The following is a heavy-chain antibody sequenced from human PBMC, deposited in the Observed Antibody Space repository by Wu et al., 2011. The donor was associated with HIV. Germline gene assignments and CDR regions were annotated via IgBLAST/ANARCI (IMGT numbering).Heavy chain of an antibody. CDR3: ARSTEVTIFGVSWFDP. J-gene: IGHJ5*02. D-gene: IGHD3-3*01. V-gene: IGHV1-69*15. CDR2: IIPIFGTA. CDR1: GGTFSSYA. Sequence: QVQLVQSGAEVKRPGSSVKVSCKASGGTFSSYAISWVRRAPGQGLEWMGRIIPIFGTANYAQKFQGRVTITADESTNTAYMELSSLRSEDTAVYYCARSTEVTIFGVSWFDPWGQGTLVTVSS.